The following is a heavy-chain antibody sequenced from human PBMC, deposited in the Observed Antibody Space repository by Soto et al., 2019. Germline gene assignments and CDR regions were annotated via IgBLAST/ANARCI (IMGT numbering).Heavy chain of an antibody. V-gene: IGHV3-23*01. Sequence: PGGSLRLSCAVSGFTFGDYSMHWVRQAPGKGLEWVSYITGDYTFYADSVKGRFTISRDNSKNTLYLQMNSLRAEDTAVYYCAKPIDYNIVTGHRGWFDPWGQGTLVTVSS. D-gene: IGHD3-9*01. CDR3: AKPIDYNIVTGHRGWFDP. J-gene: IGHJ5*02. CDR2: ITGDYT. CDR1: GFTFGDYS.